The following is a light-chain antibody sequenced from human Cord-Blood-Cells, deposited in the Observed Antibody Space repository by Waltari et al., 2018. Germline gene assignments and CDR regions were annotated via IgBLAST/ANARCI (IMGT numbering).Light chain of an antibody. CDR2: AAS. CDR1: QSISSY. V-gene: IGKV1-39*01. J-gene: IGKJ1*01. CDR3: QQSYSTPGT. Sequence: DIQMTQSPSSLSASVGDRVTITCRASQSISSYLNWYQQKPWKAPKLLIYAASSLQSGVPSRFSGSGSGTEFTLTISSLQPEDFATYYCQQSYSTPGTFGQGTKVEIK.